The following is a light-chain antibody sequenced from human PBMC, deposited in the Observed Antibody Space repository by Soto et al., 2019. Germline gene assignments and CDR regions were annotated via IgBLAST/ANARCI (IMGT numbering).Light chain of an antibody. V-gene: IGKV2-28*01. J-gene: IGKJ4*01. Sequence: DIVMTQSPLSLPVTPGEPASISCRSSQSLLHSNGYNYLDWYLQKPGQSPQLLIYMGSSRASGVPDRFSGNGSGRDFTLKIGRVEAEDVGVYYCMQALQTPLTFGGGTNVEIK. CDR3: MQALQTPLT. CDR2: MGS. CDR1: QSLLHSNGYNY.